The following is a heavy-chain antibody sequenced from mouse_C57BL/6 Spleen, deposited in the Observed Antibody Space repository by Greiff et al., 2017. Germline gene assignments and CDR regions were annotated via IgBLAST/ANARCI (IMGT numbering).Heavy chain of an antibody. D-gene: IGHD1-1*01. CDR2: IWSGGST. CDR1: GFSLTSYG. Sequence: VHLVESGPGLVQPSQSLSITCAVSGFSLTSYGVHWVRQSPGKGLEWLGVIWSGGSTDYNAAFISRLSISKDNSKGQVFFKMNSLQADDTAIYYCARTDTTVVAPWYFDVWGTGTTVTVSS. V-gene: IGHV2-2*01. CDR3: ARTDTTVVAPWYFDV. J-gene: IGHJ1*03.